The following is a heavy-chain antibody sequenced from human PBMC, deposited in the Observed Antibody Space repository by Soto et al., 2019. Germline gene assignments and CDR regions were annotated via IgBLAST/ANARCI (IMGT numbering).Heavy chain of an antibody. Sequence: GASVKVSCKASGYTFTSYDINWVRQATGQGLEWMGWMNPNSGNTGYAQKFQGRVTMTRNTSISTAYMELSSLRSEDTAVYYCARGLLPSDVYYYYYYMDVWGKGTTVTVSS. CDR1: GYTFTSYD. CDR2: MNPNSGNT. J-gene: IGHJ6*03. D-gene: IGHD3-10*01. V-gene: IGHV1-8*01. CDR3: ARGLLPSDVYYYYYYMDV.